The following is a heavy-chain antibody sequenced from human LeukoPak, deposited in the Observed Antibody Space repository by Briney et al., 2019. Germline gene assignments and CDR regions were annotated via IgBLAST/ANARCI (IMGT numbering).Heavy chain of an antibody. CDR3: AREARGTRAAFDV. J-gene: IGHJ3*01. D-gene: IGHD2-8*01. V-gene: IGHV3-7*01. Sequence: GGSLRLSCAASGFTFSSYWMSWVRQAPGKGLEWAANIKEDGTHKYYVGSVRGRFTISRDNAKNSLYLQMNSLRAEDTAIYYCAREARGTRAAFDVWGQGTMVTVFS. CDR1: GFTFSSYW. CDR2: IKEDGTHK.